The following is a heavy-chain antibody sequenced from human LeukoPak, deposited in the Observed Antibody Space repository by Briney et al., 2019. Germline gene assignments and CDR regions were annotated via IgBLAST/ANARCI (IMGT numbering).Heavy chain of an antibody. V-gene: IGHV1-2*02. D-gene: IGHD6-19*01. J-gene: IGHJ3*02. CDR1: GYSFADYY. CDR2: IKPDSGGT. CDR3: ARERGTLAVAGDAVDI. Sequence: ASVKVSCKASGYSFADYYIHWVRQAPGQGLEWMGWIKPDSGGTRSAQKFQGRVTMTTDTSISTAYMELSSLRYDDTAVYYCARERGTLAVAGDAVDIWGQGTMVTVSS.